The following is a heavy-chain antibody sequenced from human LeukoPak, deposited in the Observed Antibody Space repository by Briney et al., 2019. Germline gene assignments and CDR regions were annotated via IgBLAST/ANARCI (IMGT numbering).Heavy chain of an antibody. D-gene: IGHD6-13*01. V-gene: IGHV1-69*06. Sequence: SVKVSCKASGGTFSGYAISWVRQAPGQGLEWMGGIIPIFGTANYAQKFQGRVTITADKSTSTAYMELSSLGSEDTAVYYCARVRYSSSWRTFDPWGQGTLVTVSS. CDR1: GGTFSGYA. CDR2: IIPIFGTA. CDR3: ARVRYSSSWRTFDP. J-gene: IGHJ5*02.